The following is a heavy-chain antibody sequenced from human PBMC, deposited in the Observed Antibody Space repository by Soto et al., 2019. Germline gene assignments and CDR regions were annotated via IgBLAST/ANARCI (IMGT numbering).Heavy chain of an antibody. Sequence: EVQLLESGGGLVQPGGSLRLSCAASGFTFSNYAMSWVHQAPGKGLEWVSAIRGSGAGTYYADSVKGRFTVSRDDSKETLYLQMSGLTVDDTAVYYCAKDAVARNGGWDWFDPWGQGTLVTVAS. CDR1: GFTFSNYA. V-gene: IGHV3-23*01. CDR2: IRGSGAGT. D-gene: IGHD6-19*01. CDR3: AKDAVARNGGWDWFDP. J-gene: IGHJ5*02.